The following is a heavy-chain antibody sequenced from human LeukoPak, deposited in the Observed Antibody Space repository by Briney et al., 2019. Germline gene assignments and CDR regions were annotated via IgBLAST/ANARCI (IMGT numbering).Heavy chain of an antibody. CDR1: GFTFSSYA. CDR2: ISGSGGST. CDR3: ATRGVIVVVTAIRDY. D-gene: IGHD2-21*02. Sequence: GGSLRLSCAASGFTFSSYAMSWVRQAPGKGLEWVSAISGSGGSTYYADSVEGRFTISRDNSKNTLYLQMNSLRAEDTAVYYCATRGVIVVVTAIRDYWGQGTLVTVSS. J-gene: IGHJ4*02. V-gene: IGHV3-23*01.